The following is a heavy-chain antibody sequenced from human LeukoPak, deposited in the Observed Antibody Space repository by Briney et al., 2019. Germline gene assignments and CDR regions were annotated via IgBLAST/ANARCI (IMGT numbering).Heavy chain of an antibody. V-gene: IGHV4-59*02. CDR1: GGSVSSYY. CDR2: IHNSGRT. Sequence: SETLSLTCSVSGGSVSSYYWSWIRQSPGKGLKWIGYIHNSGRTNYNPSLKSRLTTSLDTSKNQFSLKLSSVTAADTAVYYCARGKYYFDYWGQGTLVTVSS. CDR3: ARGKYYFDY. J-gene: IGHJ4*02.